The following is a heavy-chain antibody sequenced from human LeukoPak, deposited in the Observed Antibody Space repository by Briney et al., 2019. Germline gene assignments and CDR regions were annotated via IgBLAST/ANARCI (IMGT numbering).Heavy chain of an antibody. V-gene: IGHV3-30*03. CDR1: GFTFSSYG. J-gene: IGHJ4*02. CDR3: ARDLQDGVPTGY. Sequence: QSGGSLRLSCAASGFTFSSYGMHWVRQAPGKGLEWVAVISYDGSNKYYADSVKGRFTISRDNVKNSLYLQMNSLRAEDTAVYYCARDLQDGVPTGYWGQGTLVIVS. CDR2: ISYDGSNK. D-gene: IGHD4-17*01.